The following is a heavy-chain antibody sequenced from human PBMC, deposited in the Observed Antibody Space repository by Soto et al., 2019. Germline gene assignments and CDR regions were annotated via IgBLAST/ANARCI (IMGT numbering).Heavy chain of an antibody. CDR3: ARDTRKPYYYMDV. V-gene: IGHV4-59*01. J-gene: IGHJ6*03. CDR1: GGSISSYY. CDR2: IYYSGST. Sequence: QVQLQESGPGLVKPSETLSLTCTVSGGSISSYYWSWIRQPPGKGLEWIGYIYYSGSTNYNPSLKSRVTISVDTSKNQFSLKLSSVTAADTAVYYYARDTRKPYYYMDVWGKGTTVTVSS.